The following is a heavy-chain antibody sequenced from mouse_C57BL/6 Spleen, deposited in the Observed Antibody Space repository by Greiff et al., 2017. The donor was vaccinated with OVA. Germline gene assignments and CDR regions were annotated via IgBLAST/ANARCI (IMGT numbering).Heavy chain of an antibody. V-gene: IGHV2-9-1*01. D-gene: IGHD1-1*01. CDR2: IWTGGGT. J-gene: IGHJ1*03. CDR3: ARYYYGSSLRYFDV. Sequence: VHLVESGPGLVAPSQSLSITCTVSGFSLTSYAISWVRQPPGKGLEWLGVIWTGGGTNYNSALKSRLSISKDNSKSQVFLKMNSLQTDDTARYYCARYYYGSSLRYFDVWGTGTTVTVSS. CDR1: GFSLTSYA.